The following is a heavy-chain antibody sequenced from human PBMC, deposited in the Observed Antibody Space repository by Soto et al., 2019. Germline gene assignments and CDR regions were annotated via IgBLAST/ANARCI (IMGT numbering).Heavy chain of an antibody. J-gene: IGHJ3*02. CDR2: IYYSGST. CDR3: ASKTGSDAFDI. V-gene: IGHV4-59*01. CDR1: GDSISSYY. D-gene: IGHD7-27*01. Sequence: SETLSLTCTVSGDSISSYYWSWIRQPPGKGLEWIGYIYYSGSTNYNPSLKSRVTISVDTSKNQFSLKLSSVTAADTAVYYCASKTGSDAFDIWGQGTMVTVSS.